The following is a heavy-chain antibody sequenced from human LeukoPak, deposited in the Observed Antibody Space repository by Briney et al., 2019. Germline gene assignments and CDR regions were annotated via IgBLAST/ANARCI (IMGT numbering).Heavy chain of an antibody. CDR3: AIEQWELKY. Sequence: PGGSLRLSCAASGFTFSSYEMNWVRQAPGKGLEWVSYISSDGRNIYYADSVKGRFTISRDNVKNSLFLQMNSLRAEDTAVYYCAIEQWELKYWGQGTLVTVSS. J-gene: IGHJ4*02. CDR2: ISSDGRNI. V-gene: IGHV3-48*03. D-gene: IGHD1-26*01. CDR1: GFTFSSYE.